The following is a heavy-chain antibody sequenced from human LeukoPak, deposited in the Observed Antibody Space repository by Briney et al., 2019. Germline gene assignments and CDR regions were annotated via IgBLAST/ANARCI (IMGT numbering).Heavy chain of an antibody. CDR3: ARGYLEKIFGGEGPIDY. CDR1: GFTFSSYS. V-gene: IGHV3-21*01. CDR2: ISSSSSYI. J-gene: IGHJ4*02. Sequence: GGSLRLSCAASGFTFSSYSMNWVRQAPGKGLEWVSSISSSSSYIYYADSVKGRFTISRDNAKNSLYLQMNSLRAEDTAVYYCARGYLEKIFGGEGPIDYWGQGTLVTVSS. D-gene: IGHD3-3*01.